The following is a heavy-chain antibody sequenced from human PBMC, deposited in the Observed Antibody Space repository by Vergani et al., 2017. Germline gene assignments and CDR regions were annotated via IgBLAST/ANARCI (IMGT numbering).Heavy chain of an antibody. J-gene: IGHJ4*02. D-gene: IGHD1-26*01. CDR2: IYSGGST. Sequence: EVQLVESGGGLVQPGGSLRLSCAASGFTFSSYSMSWVRQAPGKGLEWVSVIYSGGSTYYADSVKGRFTISRDNSKNTLYLQMNSLRAEDTAVYYCARNGVDGSYYPYWGQGTLVTVSS. V-gene: IGHV3-66*01. CDR1: GFTFSSYS. CDR3: ARNGVDGSYYPY.